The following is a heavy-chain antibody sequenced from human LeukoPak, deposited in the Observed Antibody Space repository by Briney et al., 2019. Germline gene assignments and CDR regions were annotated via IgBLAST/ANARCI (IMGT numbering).Heavy chain of an antibody. CDR2: IYNSGST. V-gene: IGHV4-59*08. J-gene: IGHJ5*02. CDR3: ARHRAYSSNLGWFDP. Sequence: SETLSLTCTVSGGSISSYYWSWIRQPPGKGLEWIGYIYNSGSTNYNPSLKSRVTMFVDMSKNQFSLRLSSVTAADTAVYYCARHRAYSSNLGWFDPWGQGTLVTVSS. D-gene: IGHD6-13*01. CDR1: GGSISSYY.